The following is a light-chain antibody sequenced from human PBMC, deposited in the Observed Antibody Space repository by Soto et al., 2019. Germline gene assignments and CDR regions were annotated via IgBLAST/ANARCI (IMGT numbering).Light chain of an antibody. V-gene: IGLV2-23*03. J-gene: IGLJ2*01. CDR3: CSYAVSSTFV. CDR1: SNDVGSYNL. Sequence: SALTQPASVSGSPGQSIPISCTGTSNDVGSYNLVSWYQQHSGKAPKLMIYEGSKRPSGVSNRFSGSKSDNTASLTISGLQAEDEADYYCCSYAVSSTFVFGGGTKLTVL. CDR2: EGS.